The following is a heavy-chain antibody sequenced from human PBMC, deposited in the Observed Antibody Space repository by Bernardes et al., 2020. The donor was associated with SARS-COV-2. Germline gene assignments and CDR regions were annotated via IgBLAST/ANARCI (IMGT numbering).Heavy chain of an antibody. CDR1: GFTFSSYW. Sequence: GGSLRLSCAASGFTFSSYWMSWVRQAPGKGLEWVANIKQDGSQNYHVDSVKGRFTISKDNANDLLFLQMNSLRAEDTAVYYCARGYAKGTVDHWGQGTLVTVSS. V-gene: IGHV3-7*01. CDR3: ARGYAKGTVDH. D-gene: IGHD2-2*01. CDR2: IKQDGSQN. J-gene: IGHJ4*02.